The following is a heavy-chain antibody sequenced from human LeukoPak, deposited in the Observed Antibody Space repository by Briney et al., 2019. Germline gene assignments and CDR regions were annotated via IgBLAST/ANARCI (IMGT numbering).Heavy chain of an antibody. CDR3: ARGTAMVRGVTTIFDY. J-gene: IGHJ4*02. V-gene: IGHV3-64*01. Sequence: GGSLRLSCAASGFTFSSYAMHWVRQAPGKGLEYVSAISSNGGSTYYANSVKGRFTISRDNSKNTLYLQMGSLRAEDMAVYYCARGTAMVRGVTTIFDYWGQGTLVTVPS. CDR2: ISSNGGST. D-gene: IGHD3-10*01. CDR1: GFTFSSYA.